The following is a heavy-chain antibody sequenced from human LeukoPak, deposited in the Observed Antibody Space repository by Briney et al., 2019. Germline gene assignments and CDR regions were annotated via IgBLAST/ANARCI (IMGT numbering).Heavy chain of an antibody. Sequence: TGGSLRLSCAASGFTVSSNYMSWVRQAPGKGLEWVSVIYSGGSTYYADSVKGRFSISRDNSKNTLYLQMNSLRAEDTAVYYCAGLDYEAYNWFDPWGQGALATVSS. CDR2: IYSGGST. V-gene: IGHV3-53*01. D-gene: IGHD4-17*01. CDR3: AGLDYEAYNWFDP. J-gene: IGHJ5*02. CDR1: GFTVSSNY.